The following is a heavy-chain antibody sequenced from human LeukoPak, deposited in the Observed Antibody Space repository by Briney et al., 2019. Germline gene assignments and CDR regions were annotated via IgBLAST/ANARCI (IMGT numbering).Heavy chain of an antibody. CDR3: AKENYDILTGYYNAPDY. CDR1: GFTFSNAW. CDR2: IKSKTDGGTT. J-gene: IGHJ4*02. Sequence: GGSLRLSCAASGFTFSNAWMNWVRQAPGKGREWVGRIKSKTDGGTTDYSAPVKGRFTISRDDSKNTLYLQMNSLRAEDTAVYYCAKENYDILTGYYNAPDYWGQGTLVTVSS. D-gene: IGHD3-9*01. V-gene: IGHV3-15*01.